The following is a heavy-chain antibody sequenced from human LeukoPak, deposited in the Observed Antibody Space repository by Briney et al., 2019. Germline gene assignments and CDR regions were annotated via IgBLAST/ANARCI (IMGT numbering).Heavy chain of an antibody. Sequence: GGSLRLSCAASGFTFSSYAMSWVRQAPGKGLEWVSGISGSGGSTCYADFVKGRFTISRDNSKNTLYLQMNSLRAEDTAVYYCARALWFGEFLFDYWGQGTLVTVSS. J-gene: IGHJ4*02. CDR1: GFTFSSYA. D-gene: IGHD3-10*01. V-gene: IGHV3-23*01. CDR3: ARALWFGEFLFDY. CDR2: ISGSGGST.